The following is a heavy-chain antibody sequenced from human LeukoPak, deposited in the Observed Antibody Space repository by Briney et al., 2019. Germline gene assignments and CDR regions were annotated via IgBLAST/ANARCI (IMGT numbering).Heavy chain of an antibody. J-gene: IGHJ4*02. CDR3: AKDRKWEPYYFDY. CDR2: ISYDGSNK. CDR1: GFTFSSYG. D-gene: IGHD1-26*01. Sequence: GRSLRLPCAASGFTFSSYGMHWVRQAPGKGLEWVAVISYDGSNKYYADSVKGRFTISRDNSKNTLYLQMNSLRAEDTAVYYCAKDRKWEPYYFDYWGQGTLVTESS. V-gene: IGHV3-30*18.